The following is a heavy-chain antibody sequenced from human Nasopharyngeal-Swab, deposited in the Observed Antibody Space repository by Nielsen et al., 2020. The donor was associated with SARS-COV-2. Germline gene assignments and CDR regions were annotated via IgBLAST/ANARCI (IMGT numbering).Heavy chain of an antibody. CDR2: ISAYNVNT. CDR3: ARVGRYYYDSSGYQREVGFDY. CDR1: GYTFTSYG. V-gene: IGHV1-18*01. D-gene: IGHD3-22*01. J-gene: IGHJ4*02. Sequence: ASVKVSCKASGYTFTSYGMSLVRQAPGQGLEWMGWISAYNVNTNYAQKLQGRVTMTTDTSTSTAYMELRSLRSDDTAVYYCARVGRYYYDSSGYQREVGFDYWGKGTLVTVSS.